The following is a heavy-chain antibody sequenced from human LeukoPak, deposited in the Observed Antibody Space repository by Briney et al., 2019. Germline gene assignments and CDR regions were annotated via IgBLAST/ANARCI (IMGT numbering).Heavy chain of an antibody. D-gene: IGHD6-13*01. CDR3: TRAGSRIAAAGTEFDY. V-gene: IGHV3-49*04. J-gene: IGHJ4*02. CDR1: GFTFGDYA. CDR2: IRSKAYGGTT. Sequence: GGSLRLSCTASGFTFGDYAMSWVRQAPGKGLEWVGFIRSKAYGGTTEYAASVKGRFTISRDDSKSIAYLQMNSLKTEDTAVYYCTRAGSRIAAAGTEFDYWGQGTLVTVSS.